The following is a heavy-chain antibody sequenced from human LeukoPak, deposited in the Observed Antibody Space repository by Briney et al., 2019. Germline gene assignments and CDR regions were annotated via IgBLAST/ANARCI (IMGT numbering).Heavy chain of an antibody. CDR2: IYTSGST. D-gene: IGHD1-26*01. V-gene: IGHV4-4*07. CDR1: GGSISSYY. Sequence: PSETLSLTCTVSGGSISSYYWSWIRQPAGKGLEWIGRIYTSGSTNYNPSLKSRVTMSEDTSKNQFSLKLSSVTAADTAVYYCASRIGHTPWDAFDIWGQGTMVTVSS. J-gene: IGHJ3*02. CDR3: ASRIGHTPWDAFDI.